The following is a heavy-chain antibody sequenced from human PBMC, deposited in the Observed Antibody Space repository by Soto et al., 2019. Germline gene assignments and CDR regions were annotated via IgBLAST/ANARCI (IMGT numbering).Heavy chain of an antibody. Sequence: ASVKVSCKASGYTFTTSGISWVRQAPGQGLEWMGWINTDNSKTYYAPKLQGRVTMTTDTSTSTAYLDVRSLKSDDTAVYYCARGITFGGVLNGMDVWGQGTTVTVSS. CDR3: ARGITFGGVLNGMDV. CDR1: GYTFTTSG. CDR2: INTDNSKT. V-gene: IGHV1-18*01. J-gene: IGHJ6*02. D-gene: IGHD3-16*01.